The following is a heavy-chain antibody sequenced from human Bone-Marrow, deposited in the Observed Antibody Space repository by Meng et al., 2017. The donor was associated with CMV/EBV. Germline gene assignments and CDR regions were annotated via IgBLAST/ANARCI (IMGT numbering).Heavy chain of an antibody. V-gene: IGHV4-34*01. CDR1: GSFSGYD. CDR2: SNNRGSK. CDR3: ARGRGRWFGELLYGSDY. Sequence: GSFSGYDRSRGREPAGEGLEWIEKSNNRGSKNYNASVKRRVNISVDTSKIQFSLKLSAVTAANTAVYDCARGRGRWFGELLYGSDYWGQGTLVTVSS. J-gene: IGHJ4*02. D-gene: IGHD3-10*01.